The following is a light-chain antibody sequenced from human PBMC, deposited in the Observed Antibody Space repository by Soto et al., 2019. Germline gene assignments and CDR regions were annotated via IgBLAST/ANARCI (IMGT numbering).Light chain of an antibody. CDR3: EQYGSALPLT. Sequence: EIVLTQSPGTLSLSPGEGATLSCRASETLSSSYLHWYQQKPGQAPRLIIFGASNRATGIPDSFSGSASGTEFPLAISSLEHEDVAVYYCEQYGSALPLTFGGGTRVETK. CDR2: GAS. CDR1: ETLSSSY. J-gene: IGKJ4*01. V-gene: IGKV3-20*01.